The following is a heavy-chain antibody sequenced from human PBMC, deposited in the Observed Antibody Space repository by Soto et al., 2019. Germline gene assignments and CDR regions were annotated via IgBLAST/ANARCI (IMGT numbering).Heavy chain of an antibody. J-gene: IGHJ5*02. CDR2: ISSSSSYI. CDR3: ARDKQSRSYCTDGVCYTLNWFDP. D-gene: IGHD2-8*01. V-gene: IGHV3-21*01. Sequence: EVQLVESGGGLVKPGGSLRLSCAASGFTFSSYSMNWVRQAPGKGLEWVSSISSSSSYIYYADSVKGRFTISRDNAKNSLYLQMNSLRAEDTAVYYCARDKQSRSYCTDGVCYTLNWFDPWGQAALVTVSS. CDR1: GFTFSSYS.